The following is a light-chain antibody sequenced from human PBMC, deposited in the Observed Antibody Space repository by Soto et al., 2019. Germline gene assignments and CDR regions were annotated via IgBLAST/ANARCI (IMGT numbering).Light chain of an antibody. V-gene: IGKV3-20*01. CDR1: QSVSSSY. CDR2: GAS. Sequence: EMVLTQSPGTLSLSPGERATLSCRASQSVSSSYLAWYQQKPGQAPRPLIYGASSRAIGIPDRFSGSRSGTQFTVNIRRLEPEDFAVNYCQQYGSSPWTFGQATKVEIK. CDR3: QQYGSSPWT. J-gene: IGKJ1*01.